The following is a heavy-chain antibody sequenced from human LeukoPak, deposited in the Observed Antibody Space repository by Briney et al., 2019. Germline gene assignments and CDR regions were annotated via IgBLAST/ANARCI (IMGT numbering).Heavy chain of an antibody. Sequence: GSLRLSCAASGFTFSDYYMSWIRQAPGKGLEWVSYISSSSSYIYYADSVKGRFTISRDNAKNSLYLQMNSLRAEDTAVYYCARDRGSSAMDVWGKGTTVTVSS. D-gene: IGHD6-13*01. CDR1: GFTFSDYY. CDR3: ARDRGSSAMDV. J-gene: IGHJ6*04. CDR2: ISSSSSYI. V-gene: IGHV3-11*06.